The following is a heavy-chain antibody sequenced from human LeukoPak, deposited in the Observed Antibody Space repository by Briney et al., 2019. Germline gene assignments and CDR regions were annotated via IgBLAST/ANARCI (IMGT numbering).Heavy chain of an antibody. CDR3: ARGFTIRSSVFDY. CDR1: GGSFSGYY. Sequence: SETLSLTCAVYGGSFSGYYWSWIRQPPGKGLEWIGEINHSGSTNYNPSLKSRVTISVDTSKNQFPLKLSSVTAADTAVYYCARGFTIRSSVFDYWGQGTLVTVSS. V-gene: IGHV4-34*01. CDR2: INHSGST. D-gene: IGHD3-10*01. J-gene: IGHJ4*02.